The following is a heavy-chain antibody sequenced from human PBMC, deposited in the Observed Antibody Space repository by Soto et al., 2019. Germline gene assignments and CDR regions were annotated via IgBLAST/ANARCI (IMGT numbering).Heavy chain of an antibody. Sequence: SETLSLTCTVSGGSISNYQWSWVRQPPGKRLEWIGYIYYNGTTSYNPSLKSRVTISVDMSKNHLSLTLTSVTAADTAVYYCTTDSYFTLKLVRFDYWGLGTLVTVSS. D-gene: IGHD3-22*01. V-gene: IGHV4-59*01. CDR3: TTDSYFTLKLVRFDY. CDR1: GGSISNYQ. J-gene: IGHJ4*01. CDR2: IYYNGTT.